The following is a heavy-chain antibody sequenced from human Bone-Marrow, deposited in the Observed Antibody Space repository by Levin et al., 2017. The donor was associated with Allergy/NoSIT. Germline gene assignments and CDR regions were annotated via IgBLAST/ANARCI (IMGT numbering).Heavy chain of an antibody. J-gene: IGHJ6*02. CDR3: AKDLASGYCISTSCPYYYYGMDV. CDR2: ISYDGSNK. CDR1: GFTFSSYG. D-gene: IGHD2-2*01. Sequence: GGSLRLSCAASGFTFSSYGMHWVRQAPGKGLEWVAVISYDGSNKYYADSVKGRFTISRDNSKNTLYLQMNSLRAEDTAVYYCAKDLASGYCISTSCPYYYYGMDVWGQGTTVTVSS. V-gene: IGHV3-30*18.